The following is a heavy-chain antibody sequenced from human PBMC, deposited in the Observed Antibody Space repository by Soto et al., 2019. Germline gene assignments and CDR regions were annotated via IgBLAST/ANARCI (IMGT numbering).Heavy chain of an antibody. V-gene: IGHV3-30*18. D-gene: IGHD2-8*01. Sequence: QIQLVESGGGVVRPGGSLRLSCVASGFTFSQYGMHWLRQAPGKGLEGVAVISFEGSRKFYTDSVRGRFTICRDSSETVYLQMNSLRPEDTARYYCAKDTQALTVPNYYFDYWGQGTLVTVS. CDR3: AKDTQALTVPNYYFDY. CDR1: GFTFSQYG. J-gene: IGHJ4*02. CDR2: ISFEGSRK.